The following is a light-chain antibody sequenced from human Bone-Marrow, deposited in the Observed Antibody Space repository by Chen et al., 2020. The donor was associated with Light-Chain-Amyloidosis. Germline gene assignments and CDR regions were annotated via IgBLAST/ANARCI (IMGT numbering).Light chain of an antibody. V-gene: IGLV3-25*03. Sequence: SYELTQPPSVSVSPGKKARITGYGADLPTKCAYWYQQKTGQAPVLVIHRYTERPSGISERFSGSSSGTTATLTISGGQAEDEADYHCQSADSSGTYELLFGGGTKLTVL. CDR1: DLPTKC. CDR3: QSADSSGTYELL. J-gene: IGLJ2*01. CDR2: RYT.